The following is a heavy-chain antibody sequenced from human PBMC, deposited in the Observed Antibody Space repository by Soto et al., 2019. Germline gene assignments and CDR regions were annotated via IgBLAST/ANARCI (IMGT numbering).Heavy chain of an antibody. Sequence: SETLSLTCAVYGGSFSGYYWSWIRQPPGKGLEWIGEINHSGSTNYNPSLKSRVTISVDTSKNQFSLKLSSVTAADTAVYYCARGVGCSGGSCYSWYYYGMDVWGQGTTVTVS. CDR3: ARGVGCSGGSCYSWYYYGMDV. CDR1: GGSFSGYY. V-gene: IGHV4-34*01. J-gene: IGHJ6*02. D-gene: IGHD2-15*01. CDR2: INHSGST.